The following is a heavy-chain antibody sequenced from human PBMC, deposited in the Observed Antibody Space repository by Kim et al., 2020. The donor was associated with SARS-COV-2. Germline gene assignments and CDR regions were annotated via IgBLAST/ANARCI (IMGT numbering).Heavy chain of an antibody. J-gene: IGHJ6*02. Sequence: KCYADSVKGRFTTPRDNSKNTLYLQMNSRRAEDTAVYYCARVASYYYGMDVWGQGTTVTVSS. CDR3: ARVASYYYGMDV. CDR2: K. V-gene: IGHV3-33*01.